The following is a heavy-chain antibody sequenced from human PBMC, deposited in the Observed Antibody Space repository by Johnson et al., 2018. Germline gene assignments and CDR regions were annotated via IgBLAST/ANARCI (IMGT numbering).Heavy chain of an antibody. J-gene: IGHJ1*01. CDR2: ISPDGSSA. CDR3: ARGLYGDYVGSEYLQH. Sequence: VQLVQSGGGLVQPGGSLRLSCAASGFTFSDYWMQWVRQGPGKGLVWVSRISPDGSSASYPDSVKGRFTISRDNAKNTLYLQRESLRVEDTAVYFCARGLYGDYVGSEYLQHWGQGTLVTVSS. CDR1: GFTFSDYW. D-gene: IGHD4-17*01. V-gene: IGHV3-74*02.